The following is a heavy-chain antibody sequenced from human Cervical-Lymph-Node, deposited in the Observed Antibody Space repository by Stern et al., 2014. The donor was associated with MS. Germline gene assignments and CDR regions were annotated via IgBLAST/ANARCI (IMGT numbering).Heavy chain of an antibody. D-gene: IGHD4-23*01. Sequence: QVQLQDSGPGLVRPSETLSLTCTVSGVSISSYYWNWIRQPPGRGLEWIGYSYYSGSTKYNPSLKSRVTISVDTSKNQIARRLSSVTAADTAVFYCARWGGNSLNAFDIWGQGTMVTVSS. V-gene: IGHV4-59*01. J-gene: IGHJ3*02. CDR3: ARWGGNSLNAFDI. CDR1: GVSISSYY. CDR2: SYYSGST.